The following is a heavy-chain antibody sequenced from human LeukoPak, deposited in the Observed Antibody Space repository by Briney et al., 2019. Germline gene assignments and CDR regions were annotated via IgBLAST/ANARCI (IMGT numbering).Heavy chain of an antibody. J-gene: IGHJ3*02. CDR3: ARDGYKLRQRPHAFDI. V-gene: IGHV4-34*01. Sequence: PSETLSLTCAVYGGSFSGYYWSWIRQPPGKGLEWIGEINHSGSTNYNPSLKSRVTISVDTSKNQFSLKLSSVTAADTAVYYCARDGYKLRQRPHAFDIWGQGTMVTVSS. D-gene: IGHD5-24*01. CDR1: GGSFSGYY. CDR2: INHSGST.